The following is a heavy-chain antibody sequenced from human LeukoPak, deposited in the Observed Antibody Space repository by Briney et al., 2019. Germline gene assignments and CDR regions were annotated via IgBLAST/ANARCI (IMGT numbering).Heavy chain of an antibody. J-gene: IGHJ4*02. CDR1: GFTFSSYG. CDR3: SKWKAIVLVPAARSPIDY. CDR2: ISGSGGST. Sequence: GGSLRLSCAASGFTFSSYGMSWVRQAPGKGLEWVSAISGSGGSTYYADSVKGRFTISRDNSKNTLYLQMNSLRAEDTAVYYCSKWKAIVLVPAARSPIDYWGQGTLVTVSS. V-gene: IGHV3-23*01. D-gene: IGHD2-2*01.